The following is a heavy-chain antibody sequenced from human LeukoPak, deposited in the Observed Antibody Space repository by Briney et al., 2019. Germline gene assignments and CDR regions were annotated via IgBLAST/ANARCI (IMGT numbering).Heavy chain of an antibody. CDR1: GYTFTGYY. CDR3: ARLDTAMVTYYYYYMDV. CDR2: ISAYNGNT. J-gene: IGHJ6*03. Sequence: ASVKVSCKASGYTFTGYYMHWVRQAPGQGLEWMGWISAYNGNTNYAQKLQGRVTMTTDTSTSTAYMELRSLRSDDTAVYYCARLDTAMVTYYYYYMDVWGKGTTVTVSS. V-gene: IGHV1-18*04. D-gene: IGHD5-18*01.